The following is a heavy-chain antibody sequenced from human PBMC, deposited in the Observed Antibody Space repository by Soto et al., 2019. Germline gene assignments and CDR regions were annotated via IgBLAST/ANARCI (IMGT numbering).Heavy chain of an antibody. CDR3: TRETVAGITGLDY. D-gene: IGHD1-20*01. J-gene: IGHJ4*02. CDR1: GFNVGAFA. CDR2: ISVSDAFI. Sequence: EVQLLESGGDLVQPGGSLRLSCAACGFNVGAFAVNWVRQAPGKGLEWVSGISVSDAFIYYADSVRGRFSISRDASENNLYLQMNSLRVDDTALYYCTRETVAGITGLDYWGPGTLVTVSS. V-gene: IGHV3-23*01.